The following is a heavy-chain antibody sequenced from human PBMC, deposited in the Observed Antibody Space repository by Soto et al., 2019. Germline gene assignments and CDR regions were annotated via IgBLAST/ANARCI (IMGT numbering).Heavy chain of an antibody. Sequence: PGGSLRLSCATSGFTFNSYGMHWVRQAPGKGLEWVVDISFDGRNTYYADSVKGRFTISRDNSKNTLYLQMTSLRAEDTAVYYCARDYDSSGYPRCYFDYWGQGTLVTVSS. CDR3: ARDYDSSGYPRCYFDY. V-gene: IGHV3-30*03. CDR1: GFTFNSYG. D-gene: IGHD3-22*01. J-gene: IGHJ4*02. CDR2: ISFDGRNT.